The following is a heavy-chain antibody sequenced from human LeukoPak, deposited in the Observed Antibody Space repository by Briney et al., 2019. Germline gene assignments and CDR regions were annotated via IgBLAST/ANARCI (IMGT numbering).Heavy chain of an antibody. J-gene: IGHJ6*02. V-gene: IGHV1-2*02. D-gene: IGHD4-23*01. CDR1: GYTFTGYY. CDR2: INPNSGGT. CDR3: ATVGVHLLYLTTVVTRNYYGMDV. Sequence: GASVKVSCKASGYTFTGYYMHWVRQAPGQGLEWMGWINPNSGGTNYAQKFQGRVTMTRDTSISTAYMELSRLRSDDTAVYYCATVGVHLLYLTTVVTRNYYGMDVWGQGTTVTVSS.